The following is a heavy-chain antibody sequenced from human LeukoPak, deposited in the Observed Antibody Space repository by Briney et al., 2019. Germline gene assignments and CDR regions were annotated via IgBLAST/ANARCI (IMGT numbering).Heavy chain of an antibody. V-gene: IGHV3-23*01. J-gene: IGHJ4*02. Sequence: GGSLRLSCAASGFTFSSYAMSWVRQAPGKGLEWVSTIIGSGGTTYYADSVKGRLTISSDNSKNTLYLQMNSLRAEDTAVYYCAKGRGYCSGGSCYSGFDYWGQGTLVTVSS. CDR1: GFTFSSYA. CDR3: AKGRGYCSGGSCYSGFDY. D-gene: IGHD2-15*01. CDR2: IIGSGGTT.